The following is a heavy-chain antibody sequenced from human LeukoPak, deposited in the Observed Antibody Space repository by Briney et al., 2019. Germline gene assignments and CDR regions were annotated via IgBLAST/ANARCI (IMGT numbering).Heavy chain of an antibody. CDR1: GFTFSNAW. D-gene: IGHD4-23*01. CDR2: IYYSRTT. V-gene: IGHV4-39*01. Sequence: GSLRLSCTASGFTFSNAWMSWFRQSPGKGLEWIGSIYYSRTTYYNPSLNSRVTISVVTSKNQFSLQLNSVTAADTAVYYCVRHDGRSGGTMGALDSWGQGSLVTVSS. J-gene: IGHJ4*02. CDR3: VRHDGRSGGTMGALDS.